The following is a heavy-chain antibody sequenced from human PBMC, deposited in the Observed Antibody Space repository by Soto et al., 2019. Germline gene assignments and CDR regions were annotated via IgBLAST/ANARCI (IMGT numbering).Heavy chain of an antibody. J-gene: IGHJ4*02. D-gene: IGHD4-17*01. CDR1: GGSLTSNYYY. Sequence: SETLSLTCTVSGGSLTSNYYYWGWIRQPAGKGLKWIGSCYDSQSTYFNPCRKSRVTISVETCKNQYSLKLSAVTAADTAVYYFARRSTVTYDYWGQGTLVTVSS. V-gene: IGHV4-39*01. CDR3: ARRSTVTYDY. CDR2: CYDSQST.